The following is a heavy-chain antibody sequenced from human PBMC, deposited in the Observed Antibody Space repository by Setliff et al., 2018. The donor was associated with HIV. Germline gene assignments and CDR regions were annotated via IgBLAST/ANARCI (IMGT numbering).Heavy chain of an antibody. V-gene: IGHV4-4*07. CDR1: GGSITSSY. Sequence: SETLSLTCTVSGGSITSSYWSWIRQPAGKGLEWIGRIYTSGSTNYNPSLKSRVTMSIDTSKKQFSLELASVTAADTAVYYCARGGSYDTFDYWGQGTLVTVSS. D-gene: IGHD3-22*01. J-gene: IGHJ4*02. CDR3: ARGGSYDTFDY. CDR2: IYTSGST.